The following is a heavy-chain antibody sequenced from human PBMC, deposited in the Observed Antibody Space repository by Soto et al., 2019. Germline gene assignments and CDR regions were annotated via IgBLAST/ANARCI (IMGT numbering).Heavy chain of an antibody. V-gene: IGHV1-8*01. D-gene: IGHD6-19*01. CDR1: GYTFTTYD. Sequence: ASVKVSCKASGYTFTTYDINWVRRATGQGLEWMGWINPNSGNTDYAQKFQGRVTMTRDTSTNTAYMELSNLRSEDTAVYYCAKPGIAVAGTGGFDYWGQGTLVTVSS. CDR2: INPNSGNT. J-gene: IGHJ4*02. CDR3: AKPGIAVAGTGGFDY.